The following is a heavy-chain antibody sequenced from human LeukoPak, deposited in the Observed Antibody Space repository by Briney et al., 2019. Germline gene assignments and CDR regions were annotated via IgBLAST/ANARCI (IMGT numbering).Heavy chain of an antibody. V-gene: IGHV3-23*01. CDR2: ISGSGGST. J-gene: IGHJ4*02. CDR1: GFTFSSYA. D-gene: IGHD3-22*01. Sequence: GGSLRLFCAASGFTFSSYAMSWVRQAPGKGLEWVSAISGSGGSTYYADSVKGRFTISRDNSKNTLYLQMNSLRAEDTAVYYCAKAVATYYYDSSGYYYFDYWGQGTLVTVSS. CDR3: AKAVATYYYDSSGYYYFDY.